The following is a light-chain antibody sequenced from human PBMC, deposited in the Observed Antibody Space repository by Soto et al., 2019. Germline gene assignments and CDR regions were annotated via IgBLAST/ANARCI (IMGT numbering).Light chain of an antibody. J-gene: IGKJ4*01. CDR3: QKYNSAPLT. V-gene: IGKV3-15*01. Sequence: EIVMTQSPATLSVSPGDRATLSCRASQSVRSYLAWYQQKPGQSPRLLISGASTRATGFPARFSGSGSGTEFTLTISNLQSEDVAAYYCQKYNSAPLTFGGGTKVEIK. CDR2: GAS. CDR1: QSVRSY.